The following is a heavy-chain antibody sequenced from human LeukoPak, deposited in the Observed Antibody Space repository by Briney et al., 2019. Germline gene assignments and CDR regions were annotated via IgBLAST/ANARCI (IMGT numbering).Heavy chain of an antibody. CDR3: ARVARDEYYDILTGYYSPHFDY. CDR2: INPNSGGT. CDR1: GYTFTGYY. J-gene: IGHJ4*02. V-gene: IGHV1-2*02. D-gene: IGHD3-9*01. Sequence: GASVKVSCKASGYTFTGYYMHWVRQAPGQGLEWMGWINPNSGGTNYGQKFQGRVTMTRDTSISTAYMELSRLRSDDTAVYYCARVARDEYYDILTGYYSPHFDYWGQGTLVTVSS.